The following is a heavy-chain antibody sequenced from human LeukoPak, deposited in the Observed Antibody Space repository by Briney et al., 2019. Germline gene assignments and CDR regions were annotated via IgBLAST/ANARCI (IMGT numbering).Heavy chain of an antibody. CDR2: ISYDGSNK. D-gene: IGHD1-20*01. V-gene: IGHV3-30-3*01. J-gene: IGHJ4*02. CDR3: ARVDQYNWNDFDY. CDR1: GFTFSSYA. Sequence: PGGSLRLSCAASGFTFSSYAMHWVRQAPGKGLEWVAVISYDGSNKYYADSVKGRFTISRDNSKNTLYLQMNSLRAEDTAVYYCARVDQYNWNDFDYGGQGTLVTVSS.